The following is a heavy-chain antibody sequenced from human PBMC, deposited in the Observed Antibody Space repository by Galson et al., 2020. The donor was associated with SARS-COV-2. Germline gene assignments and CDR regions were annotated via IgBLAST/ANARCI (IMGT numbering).Heavy chain of an antibody. J-gene: IGHJ5*02. CDR2: IHYSGRA. CDR3: ARVVWSSSSCCYDP. D-gene: IGHD2-2*01. Sequence: SETLSLTCTVSGASISSGDYCWSWIRQPPGKGLEWIGFIHYSGRAYYNSSLKSRIAISIDTSTNHFSLKLTSVTAADTAVYYCARVVWSSSSCCYDPWGEGTLVTVSS. CDR1: GASISSGDYC. V-gene: IGHV4-30-4*01.